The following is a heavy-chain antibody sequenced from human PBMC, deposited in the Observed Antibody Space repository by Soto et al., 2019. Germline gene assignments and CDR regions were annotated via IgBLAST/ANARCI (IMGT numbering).Heavy chain of an antibody. V-gene: IGHV3-7*01. CDR2: INPDGSEK. Sequence: GGSLRLSCAASGFTFSSFWMDWVRQAPGKGLEWVANINPDGSEKQYVDSVKGRFTISRDNAKNSLYLQMSSVTAEDSALYYCSRSLDSWGQGTRVTVSS. CDR3: SRSLDS. J-gene: IGHJ4*02. CDR1: GFTFSSFW.